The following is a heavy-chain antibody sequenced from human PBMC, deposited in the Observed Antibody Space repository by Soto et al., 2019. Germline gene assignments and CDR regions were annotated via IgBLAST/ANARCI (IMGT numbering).Heavy chain of an antibody. CDR2: IYHSGST. J-gene: IGHJ5*02. CDR3: AREFIPDSGSYYSWFDP. D-gene: IGHD3-10*01. V-gene: IGHV4-30-2*01. CDR1: GGSISSGGYS. Sequence: SETLSLTCAVSGGSISSGGYSWSWIRQPPGKGLEWIGYIYHSGSTYYNPSLKSRVTISVDRSKNQFSLKLSSVTAADTAVYYCAREFIPDSGSYYSWFDPWGQGTLVTVSS.